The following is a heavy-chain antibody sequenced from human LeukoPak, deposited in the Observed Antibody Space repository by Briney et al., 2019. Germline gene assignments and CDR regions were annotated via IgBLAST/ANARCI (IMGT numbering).Heavy chain of an antibody. V-gene: IGHV3-74*01. CDR1: GFTFSSYW. CDR2: INSDGSST. J-gene: IGHJ4*02. CDR3: ARAAPRRYDFWSGYPY. Sequence: GGSLRLSCAASGFTFSSYWMHWVRQAPGKGLVWVSRINSDGSSTSYADSVKGRFTISRDNAKNTLYLQMNSLRAEDTAVYYCARAAPRRYDFWSGYPYWGQGTLVTVSS. D-gene: IGHD3-3*01.